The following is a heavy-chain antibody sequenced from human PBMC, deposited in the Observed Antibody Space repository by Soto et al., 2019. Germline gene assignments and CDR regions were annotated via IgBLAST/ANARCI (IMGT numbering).Heavy chain of an antibody. V-gene: IGHV4-34*01. CDR1: GGSSSGYY. CDR3: ARKMLGRVDFDY. Sequence: PSETLSLTCAVYGGSSSGYYWSWIRQPPGKGLEWIGEINHSGSTNYNPSLKSRVTISVDTSKNQFSLKLSSVTAADTAVYYCARKMLGRVDFDYWGQGTLVTVSS. J-gene: IGHJ4*02. D-gene: IGHD2-8*01. CDR2: INHSGST.